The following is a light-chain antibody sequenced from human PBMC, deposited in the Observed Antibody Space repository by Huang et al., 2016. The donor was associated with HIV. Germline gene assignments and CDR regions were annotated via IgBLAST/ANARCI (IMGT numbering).Light chain of an antibody. V-gene: IGKV3-15*01. Sequence: EKVMTQSPATLSVSPGERATLSCRASQSVSSNLAWYQQKPGQAPRLLMYGASTRATGIPARFSGSGSGTEFTLTISGLQSEDFAVYYCQQYNNWPWTFGQGTKVEIK. CDR1: QSVSSN. J-gene: IGKJ1*01. CDR2: GAS. CDR3: QQYNNWPWT.